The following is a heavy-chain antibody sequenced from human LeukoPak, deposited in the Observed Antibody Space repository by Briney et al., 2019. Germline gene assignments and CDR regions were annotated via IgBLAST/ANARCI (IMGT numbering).Heavy chain of an antibody. J-gene: IGHJ5*02. CDR1: GGSISSSSYY. D-gene: IGHD6-13*01. CDR3: ARGSRRPPLSSSWYLWKPNWFDP. CDR2: IYYSGST. V-gene: IGHV4-39*01. Sequence: TSSETLCLTCTVSGGSISSSSYYWGWIRQPPGKGLEWIGSIYYSGSTYYNPSLKSRVTISVDTSKNQFSLKLSSVTAADTAVYYCARGSRRPPLSSSWYLWKPNWFDPWGQGTLVTVSS.